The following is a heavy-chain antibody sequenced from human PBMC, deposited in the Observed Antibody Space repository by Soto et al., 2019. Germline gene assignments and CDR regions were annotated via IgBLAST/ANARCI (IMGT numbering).Heavy chain of an antibody. D-gene: IGHD2-15*01. V-gene: IGHV4-39*01. Sequence: PSETLSLTCSVSGGSIFSSDYYWGWIRQAPGKGLEWIGSMSYSGSTLHNPSLRSRVTMSVDTPKSQFSLKLTSVTATDTALYYCTRLVVVATSGYVGFDHWGRGSLVTVSS. J-gene: IGHJ4*02. CDR3: TRLVVVATSGYVGFDH. CDR2: MSYSGST. CDR1: GGSIFSSDYY.